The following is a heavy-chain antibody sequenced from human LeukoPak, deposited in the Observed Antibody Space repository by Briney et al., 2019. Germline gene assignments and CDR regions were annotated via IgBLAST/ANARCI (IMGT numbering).Heavy chain of an antibody. D-gene: IGHD3-10*01. CDR3: ALMYGSGSYYRLPDY. CDR2: INPNSGGT. V-gene: IGHV1-2*02. J-gene: IGHJ4*02. Sequence: GASVKVSCKASGYTFTDYYMHWVRQAPGQGLEWMGWINPNSGGTNCAQKFQGRVTMTRDTSISTAYMELSRLRSDDTAVYYCALMYGSGSYYRLPDYWGQGTLVTVSS. CDR1: GYTFTDYY.